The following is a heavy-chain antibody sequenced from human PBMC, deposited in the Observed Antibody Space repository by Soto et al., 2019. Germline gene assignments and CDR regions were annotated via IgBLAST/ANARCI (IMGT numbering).Heavy chain of an antibody. D-gene: IGHD5-18*01. Sequence: QVQLVQSGAEEKKPGASVKVSCKASGYTFTSYAMHWVRQAPGQRLEWMGWINAGNGNTKYSQKFQGRVTITRDTXASTAYLELSSMRSEDTAVYYCARGGYSYGRGGFDYWGQGTLVTVSS. J-gene: IGHJ4*02. CDR1: GYTFTSYA. CDR3: ARGGYSYGRGGFDY. CDR2: INAGNGNT. V-gene: IGHV1-3*05.